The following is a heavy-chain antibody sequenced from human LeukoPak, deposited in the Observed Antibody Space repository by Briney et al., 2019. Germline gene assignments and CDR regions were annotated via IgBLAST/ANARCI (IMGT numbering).Heavy chain of an antibody. CDR3: ARRLERHHDFDY. V-gene: IGHV1-18*01. Sequence: GASVKVSCKASGYTFTNYGISWVRQAPGQGLEWVGWTSAYNGNTKYAQKLQGRVTMTTDTSASTAYMELRSLRSDDTAMYYCARRLERHHDFDYWGQGTLVTVSS. D-gene: IGHD1-1*01. CDR1: GYTFTNYG. J-gene: IGHJ4*02. CDR2: TSAYNGNT.